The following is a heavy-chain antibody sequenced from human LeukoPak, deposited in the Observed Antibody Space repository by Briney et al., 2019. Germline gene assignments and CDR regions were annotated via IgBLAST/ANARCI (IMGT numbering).Heavy chain of an antibody. D-gene: IGHD3-3*01. CDR1: GFTFDDYA. Sequence: PGGSLTLSCPASGFTFDDYAIHWLRQAAWRGLEGVSGISWNSGILDYADSVRGRFTISRDNAKNSLYLQMNSLRPEDTALYYCAKDIHPASYYDFWSGYYTGFDYWGLGTLVTVSS. J-gene: IGHJ4*02. CDR3: AKDIHPASYYDFWSGYYTGFDY. V-gene: IGHV3-9*01. CDR2: ISWNSGIL.